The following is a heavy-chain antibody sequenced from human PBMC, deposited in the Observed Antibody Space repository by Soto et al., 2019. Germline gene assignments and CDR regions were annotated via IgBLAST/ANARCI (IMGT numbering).Heavy chain of an antibody. Sequence: SRRPACTVSGFSFSNFSMRWVRRAPDKGIEWVAVITHDGGAEYYRDSVKGRFTISRENSKNTLYLQMRSLRGEDTAVYYCARDREEILTGYDDSWGQGTLVTVSS. CDR2: ITHDGGAE. V-gene: IGHV3-30*15. CDR3: ARDREEILTGYDDS. D-gene: IGHD3-9*01. CDR1: GFSFSNFS. J-gene: IGHJ4*02.